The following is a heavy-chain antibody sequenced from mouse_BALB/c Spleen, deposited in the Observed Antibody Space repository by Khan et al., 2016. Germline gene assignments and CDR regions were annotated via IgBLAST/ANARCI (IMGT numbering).Heavy chain of an antibody. D-gene: IGHD2-1*01. CDR2: INTHSGVP. V-gene: IGHV9-4*02. Sequence: QIQLVQSGPELKKPGETVRISCKASGYTFTTAGMQWVQKMPGKGLKWIGWINTHSGVPKYAEDFKGRFAFSLETSASTAYLQIRNLKNEDTATYFCARTFGNYGYFDYWGQGTTLTVSS. CDR1: GYTFTTAG. J-gene: IGHJ2*01. CDR3: ARTFGNYGYFDY.